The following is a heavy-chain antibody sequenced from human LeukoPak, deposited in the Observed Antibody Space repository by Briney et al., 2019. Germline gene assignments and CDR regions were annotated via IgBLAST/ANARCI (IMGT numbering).Heavy chain of an antibody. CDR1: GGSFSGYY. Sequence: SETLSLTCAVYGGSFSGYYWSWIRQPPGKGLEWIGEINHSGSTNYNPSLKSRVTISVDTSKNQFSLKLSSVTAADTAVYYCARDQGATTGSSAFDIWGQGTMVTVSS. J-gene: IGHJ3*02. V-gene: IGHV4-34*01. D-gene: IGHD1-26*01. CDR2: INHSGST. CDR3: ARDQGATTGSSAFDI.